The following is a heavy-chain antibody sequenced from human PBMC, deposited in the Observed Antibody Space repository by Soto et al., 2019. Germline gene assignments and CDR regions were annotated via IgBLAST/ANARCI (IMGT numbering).Heavy chain of an antibody. Sequence: TSETLSLTCTVSGGSISSYYWNWIRQSPGKGLEWIASLDYSGTTNYNPSLKSRITTSVDPSKKQFSLKMRSVTAADTAVYYCSRGSFPPYSSSSKGFDYWGQGSLVTVSS. CDR2: LDYSGTT. CDR3: SRGSFPPYSSSSKGFDY. D-gene: IGHD6-6*01. V-gene: IGHV4-59*01. J-gene: IGHJ4*02. CDR1: GGSISSYY.